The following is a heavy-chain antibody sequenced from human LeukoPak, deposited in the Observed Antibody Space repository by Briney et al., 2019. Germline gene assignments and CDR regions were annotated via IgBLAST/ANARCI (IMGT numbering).Heavy chain of an antibody. CDR1: GFIFSSNY. V-gene: IGHV3-66*01. D-gene: IGHD3-22*01. Sequence: GGSLRLSCAASGFIFSSNYMSWFRQAPGKGLGGVSVIYRGGSTYYADSVKGRFTISRDDSKNTVCLQMNSLRAEDTAVYYCVREPHWYDSSGPFLWGRGTLVTVSS. J-gene: IGHJ2*01. CDR3: VREPHWYDSSGPFL. CDR2: IYRGGST.